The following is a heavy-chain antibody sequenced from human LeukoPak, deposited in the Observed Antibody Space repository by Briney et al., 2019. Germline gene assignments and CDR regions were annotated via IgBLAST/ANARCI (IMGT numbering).Heavy chain of an antibody. CDR3: ASFNYYYYGMDV. CDR2: ISGSGGST. Sequence: TGGSLRLSCAASGFTLSSYAMSWVRQAPGKGLEWVSAISGSGGSTYYADSVKGRFTISRDNSKNTLYLQMNSLRAEDTAVYYCASFNYYYYGMDVWGQGTTVTVSS. CDR1: GFTLSSYA. V-gene: IGHV3-23*01. J-gene: IGHJ6*02.